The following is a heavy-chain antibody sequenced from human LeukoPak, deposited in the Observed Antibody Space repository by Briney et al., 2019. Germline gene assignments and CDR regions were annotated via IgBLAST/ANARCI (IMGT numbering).Heavy chain of an antibody. J-gene: IGHJ4*02. CDR2: ISYDGSNK. V-gene: IGHV3-30*18. CDR3: AKVWVTMVRGAIPDDY. CDR1: GFTFSSYG. D-gene: IGHD3-10*01. Sequence: LGGSLRLSCAASGFTFSSYGMHWVRQAPGKGLEWVAVISYDGSNKYYADSVKGRFTISRDNSKNTLYPQMNSLRAEDTAVYYCAKVWVTMVRGAIPDDYWGQGTLVTVSS.